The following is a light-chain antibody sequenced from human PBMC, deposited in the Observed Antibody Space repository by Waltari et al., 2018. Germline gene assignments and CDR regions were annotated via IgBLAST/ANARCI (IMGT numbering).Light chain of an antibody. V-gene: IGLV3-19*01. CDR2: GQD. J-gene: IGLJ2*01. CDR3: LSRDISSTRF. Sequence: SSELTQDPTVSVALGQTVRITCPGDSLRRTYASWYQQRPGQATVLVFYGQDNRPSGIPDRFSGSTSGDTATLTITGTQAEDEADYYCLSRDISSTRFFGGGTRLTV. CDR1: SLRRTY.